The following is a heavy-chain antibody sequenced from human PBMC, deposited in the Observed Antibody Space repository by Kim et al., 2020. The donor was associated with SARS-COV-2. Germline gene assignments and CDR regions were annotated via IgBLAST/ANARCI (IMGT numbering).Heavy chain of an antibody. V-gene: IGHV3-66*01. J-gene: IGHJ1*01. CDR3: ATVVFYYDAGYFKN. Sequence: AHPVKGRHNISRDHSNNTLYLQMNSLRAEDTAVYYCATVVFYYDAGYFKNWGQGTLVIVSS. D-gene: IGHD3-22*01.